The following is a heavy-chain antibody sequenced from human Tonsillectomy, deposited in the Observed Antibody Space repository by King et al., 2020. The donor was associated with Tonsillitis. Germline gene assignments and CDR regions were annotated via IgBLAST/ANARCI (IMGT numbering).Heavy chain of an antibody. V-gene: IGHV3-23*04. D-gene: IGHD3-3*01. CDR1: GVTFSSYA. CDR3: AKGIGFGAITLRYFDY. Sequence: VQLVESGGGLVQPGGSLRLSCAASGVTFSSYAMSWVRQAPGKGLEWGSAISGSGGSTYYADSVKGRFTISRDNSKNTLYLQMNSLRAEDTAVYYCAKGIGFGAITLRYFDYWGQGTLVTVSS. CDR2: ISGSGGST. J-gene: IGHJ4*02.